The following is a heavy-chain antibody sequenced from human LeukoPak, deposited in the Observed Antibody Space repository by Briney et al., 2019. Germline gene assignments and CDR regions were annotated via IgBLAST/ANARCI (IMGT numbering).Heavy chain of an antibody. Sequence: PSETLSLTCAVYGGSFSGYDWSWIRQPPGKGLEWIGEINDSGSTNYTPSLQSRVTISVDTSKNQFSLKLSSATAADTAVYYCAREGTMARGVMINWGQGTLVTVST. J-gene: IGHJ4*02. CDR3: AREGTMARGVMIN. CDR2: INDSGST. CDR1: GGSFSGYD. D-gene: IGHD3-10*01. V-gene: IGHV4-34*01.